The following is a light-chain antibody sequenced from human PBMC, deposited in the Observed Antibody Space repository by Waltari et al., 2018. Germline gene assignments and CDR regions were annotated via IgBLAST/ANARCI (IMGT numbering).Light chain of an antibody. V-gene: IGLV4-69*01. CDR2: CNRDGRN. Sequence: QAGKGPRYWMACNRDGRNRTGDVIRDRFSGSSSGAQRYLTISSLQSEDEADYYCQTGGHGTWVFGGGTKLTVL. CDR3: QTGGHGTWV. J-gene: IGLJ3*02.